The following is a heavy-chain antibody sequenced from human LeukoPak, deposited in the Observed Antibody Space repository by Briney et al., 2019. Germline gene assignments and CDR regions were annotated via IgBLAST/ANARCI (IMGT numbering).Heavy chain of an antibody. D-gene: IGHD3-10*01. CDR1: GGSISSSNHY. CDR3: ARHRGYYGSGGKVDY. V-gene: IGHV4-39*01. CDR2: LYYSGST. J-gene: IGHJ4*02. Sequence: KPSDTLSLTCTVSGGSISSSNHYWGWIRQPPGKGLEWIGSLYYSGSTYYNPSLKSRVTISVDTSKNQFSLKLRSAPAADTAVYYCARHRGYYGSGGKVDYWGQGTLVTLPS.